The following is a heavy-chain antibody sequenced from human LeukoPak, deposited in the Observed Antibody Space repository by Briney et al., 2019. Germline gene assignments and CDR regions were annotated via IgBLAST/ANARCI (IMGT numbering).Heavy chain of an antibody. Sequence: ASVKVSCKASGYTFTGYYMHWVRQAPGQGLEWMGWINPNSGGTNYAQKFQGRVTMTRDTSISTAYMELSRLRSDDTAVYYSARDQWPAYYFDYWGQGTLVTVSS. J-gene: IGHJ4*02. CDR1: GYTFTGYY. V-gene: IGHV1-2*02. CDR2: INPNSGGT. D-gene: IGHD6-19*01. CDR3: ARDQWPAYYFDY.